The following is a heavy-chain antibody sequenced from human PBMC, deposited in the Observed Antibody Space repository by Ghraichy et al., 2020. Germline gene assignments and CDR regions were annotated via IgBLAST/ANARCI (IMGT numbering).Heavy chain of an antibody. CDR3: ARGYCSSTSCYANDY. CDR2: INPSGGST. J-gene: IGHJ4*02. CDR1: GYTFTSYY. Sequence: ASVKVSCKASGYTFTSYYMHWVRQAPGQGLEWMGIINPSGGSTSYAQKFQDRVTMTRDTSTSTVYMELSSLRSEDTAVYYCARGYCSSTSCYANDYWGQGTLVTVSS. D-gene: IGHD2-2*01. V-gene: IGHV1-46*01.